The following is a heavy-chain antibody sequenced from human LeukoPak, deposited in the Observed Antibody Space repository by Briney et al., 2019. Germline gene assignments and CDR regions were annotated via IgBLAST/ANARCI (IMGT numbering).Heavy chain of an antibody. CDR3: ARSPPFWGGNDLYFDY. V-gene: IGHV3-33*01. CDR1: GFSFSSYG. CDR2: IWYDGSNK. J-gene: IGHJ4*02. D-gene: IGHD4-23*01. Sequence: GGSLRLSCAASGFSFSSYGMHWVRQAPGKGLEWVAVIWYDGSNKYYADSVKGRFTISRDNSKNTLYLQMNSLRAEDTAVYYCARSPPFWGGNDLYFDYWGQGTLVTVSS.